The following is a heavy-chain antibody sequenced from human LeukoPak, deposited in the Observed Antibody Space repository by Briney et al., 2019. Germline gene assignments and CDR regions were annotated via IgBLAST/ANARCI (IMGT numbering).Heavy chain of an antibody. CDR2: IISGSGGNT. Sequence: GSLRLSCAASGFTFSSYGMSWVRQASGKGPEWVSVIISGSGGNTYYADSVKGRFIISRDNSKNTVYLQMNSLRVEDTAVYYCAKGATGTTRVSYDYWGQGTLVTVSS. CDR3: AKGATGTTRVSYDY. D-gene: IGHD1-1*01. CDR1: GFTFSSYG. V-gene: IGHV3-23*01. J-gene: IGHJ4*02.